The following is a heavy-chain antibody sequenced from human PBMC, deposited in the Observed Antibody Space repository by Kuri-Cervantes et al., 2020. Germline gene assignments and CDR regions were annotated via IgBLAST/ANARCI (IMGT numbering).Heavy chain of an antibody. CDR3: ARGRYCSGGSCSGGVDY. J-gene: IGHJ4*02. CDR1: GFSLSNARMG. CDR2: IYHSGST. Sequence: LVKPTETLTLTCTVSGFSLSNARMGVSWIRQPPGKGLEWIGYIYHSGSTYYNPSLKSRVTISVDRSKNQFSLKLSSVTAADTAVYYCARGRYCSGGSCSGGVDYWGQGTLVTVSS. D-gene: IGHD2-15*01. V-gene: IGHV4-30-2*01.